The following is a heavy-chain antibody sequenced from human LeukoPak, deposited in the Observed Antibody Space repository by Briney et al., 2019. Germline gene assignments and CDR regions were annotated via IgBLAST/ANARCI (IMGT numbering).Heavy chain of an antibody. CDR3: ARDNSIHERGWWFDP. V-gene: IGHV1-46*01. J-gene: IGHJ5*02. Sequence: GASVKVSCKASGYTFTSYYMHWVRQAPGQGLEWMGIINPSGDSTSYAQKFQGRTIMTRDMSTTTDYMELSSLKSDDTAVYYCARDNSIHERGWWFDPWGQGTLVTVSS. CDR1: GYTFTSYY. CDR2: INPSGDST. D-gene: IGHD4-23*01.